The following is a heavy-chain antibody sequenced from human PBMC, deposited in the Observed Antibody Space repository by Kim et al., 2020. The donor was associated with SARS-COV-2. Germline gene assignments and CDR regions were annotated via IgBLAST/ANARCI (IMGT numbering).Heavy chain of an antibody. V-gene: IGHV3-49*04. CDR3: SRDNARGGIAADATGDY. D-gene: IGHD6-13*01. Sequence: GGSLRLSCTASGFTFGDYGMSWVRQAPGKGPEWVGFIRSKAYDQTTEYAASVKGRFTISRDDSKSIAYLQMNSLQIEDTAVYYCSRDNARGGIAADATGDYWGQGTLVTVSS. CDR2: IRSKAYDQTT. CDR1: GFTFGDYG. J-gene: IGHJ4*02.